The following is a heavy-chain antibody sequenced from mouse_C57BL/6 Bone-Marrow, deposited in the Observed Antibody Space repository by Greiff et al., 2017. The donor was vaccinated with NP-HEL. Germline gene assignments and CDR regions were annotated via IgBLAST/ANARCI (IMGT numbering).Heavy chain of an antibody. CDR3: ARYESSGSYYFYY. V-gene: IGHV3-8*01. CDR2: ISNSGST. Sequence: EVKVVESGPGLAKPSQTLSLTCSVTGYSITSDYWNWIRKFPGNKLEYMGYISNSGSTYYNPSLKSRISITRATSKNQYYLQLYSVTTEDTATYYCARYESSGSYYFYYWGQGTTLTVSS. D-gene: IGHD3-2*02. CDR1: GYSITSDY. J-gene: IGHJ2*01.